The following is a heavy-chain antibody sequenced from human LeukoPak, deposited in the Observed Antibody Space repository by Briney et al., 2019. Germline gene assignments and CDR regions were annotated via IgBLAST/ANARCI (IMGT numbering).Heavy chain of an antibody. V-gene: IGHV4-39*01. CDR1: GGSISSRSYH. CDR3: ARQGYSSGWSRRGYFDY. Sequence: PSDTLSLTCTVSGGSISSRSYHWVWIRQPPGKGLEWIGSNYYSGSTYYNPSLKSRVTISVDTSKNQFSLKLSSVTAADTAVYYCARQGYSSGWSRRGYFDYWGQGTLVTVSS. CDR2: NYYSGST. D-gene: IGHD6-19*01. J-gene: IGHJ4*02.